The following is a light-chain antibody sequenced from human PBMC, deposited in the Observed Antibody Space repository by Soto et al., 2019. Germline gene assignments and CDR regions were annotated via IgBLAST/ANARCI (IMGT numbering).Light chain of an antibody. CDR3: CSYAGSSTWV. Sequence: QSVLTQPASVSGSPGQSITISCTGTSSDVGGYNYVSWYQQHPGKTPKLIIYEVSNRPSGVSNRFSGSKSGNTASLTISGLQAEDEADYYCCSYAGSSTWVFGTGTKVTVL. CDR1: SSDVGGYNY. J-gene: IGLJ1*01. V-gene: IGLV2-23*02. CDR2: EVS.